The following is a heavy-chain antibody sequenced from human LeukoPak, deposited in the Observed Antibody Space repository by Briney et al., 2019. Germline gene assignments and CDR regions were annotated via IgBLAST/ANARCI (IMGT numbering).Heavy chain of an antibody. J-gene: IGHJ4*02. Sequence: ASVKVSCKASGYIFTSYYMHWVRQAPGKGLEWMGGFDPEDGETIYAQKFQGRVTMTEDTSTDTAYMELSSLRSEDTAVYYCATGTGYWGQGTLVTVSS. CDR1: GYIFTSYY. V-gene: IGHV1-24*01. CDR3: ATGTGY. CDR2: FDPEDGET.